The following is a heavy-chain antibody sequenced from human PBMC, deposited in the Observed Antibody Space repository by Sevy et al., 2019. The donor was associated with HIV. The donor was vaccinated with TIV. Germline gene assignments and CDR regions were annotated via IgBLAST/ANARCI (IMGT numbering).Heavy chain of an antibody. V-gene: IGHV3-30*04. Sequence: GGSLRLSCAASGFTFSSYAMHWVGQAPGKGLEWVAVISYDGSNKYYADSVKGRFTISRDNSKNTLYLQMNSLRAEDTAVYYCARDQYYYGSGSALTNFDLWGRGTLVTVSS. D-gene: IGHD3-10*01. J-gene: IGHJ2*01. CDR2: ISYDGSNK. CDR3: ARDQYYYGSGSALTNFDL. CDR1: GFTFSSYA.